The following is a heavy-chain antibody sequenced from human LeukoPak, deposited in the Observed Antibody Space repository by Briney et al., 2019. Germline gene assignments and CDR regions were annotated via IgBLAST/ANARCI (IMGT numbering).Heavy chain of an antibody. Sequence: GGSLRLSCAASGFTFSSYSMNWVRQAPGKGLEWVSYISSRSSTTYYADSVKGRFTIYRDTATNTRYLQMNSLRAEETAVYYCARDLYGSGWYGDFDYWGQGTLVTVSS. CDR1: GFTFSSYS. CDR2: ISSRSSTT. J-gene: IGHJ4*02. V-gene: IGHV3-48*01. D-gene: IGHD6-19*01. CDR3: ARDLYGSGWYGDFDY.